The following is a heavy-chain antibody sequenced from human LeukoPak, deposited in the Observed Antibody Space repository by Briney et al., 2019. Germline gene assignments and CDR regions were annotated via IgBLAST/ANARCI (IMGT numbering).Heavy chain of an antibody. CDR2: INHSGST. V-gene: IGHV4-34*01. Sequence: SETLSLTCAVYGGSFSGYYCSWIRQPPGKGLEWIGEINHSGSTNYNPSLKSRVTISVDTSKNQFSLKLSSVTAADTAVYYCARGRYSYGFDYWGQGTLVTVSS. J-gene: IGHJ4*02. D-gene: IGHD5-18*01. CDR3: ARGRYSYGFDY. CDR1: GGSFSGYY.